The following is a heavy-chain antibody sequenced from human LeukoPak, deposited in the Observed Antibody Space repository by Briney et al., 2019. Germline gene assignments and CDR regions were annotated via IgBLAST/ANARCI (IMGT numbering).Heavy chain of an antibody. Sequence: SETLSLTCTVSGGSISSYYWSWIRQPPGKGLEWIGYIYYSGSTNYNPSLKSRVTMSVDTSKNQFSLKLSSVTAADTAVYYCARGLVIAISAFDIWGQGTMVTVSS. CDR1: GGSISSYY. CDR2: IYYSGST. V-gene: IGHV4-59*01. CDR3: ARGLVIAISAFDI. D-gene: IGHD2-21*01. J-gene: IGHJ3*02.